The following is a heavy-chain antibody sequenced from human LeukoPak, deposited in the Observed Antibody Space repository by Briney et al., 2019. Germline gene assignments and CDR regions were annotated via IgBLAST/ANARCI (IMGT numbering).Heavy chain of an antibody. J-gene: IGHJ4*02. CDR3: ARGVRFLEWKRAAYFDY. CDR2: ISSSSSTI. CDR1: GFTFSSYS. V-gene: IGHV3-48*01. Sequence: GGSLRLSCAASGFTFSSYSMNWVRQAPGKGLEWVSYISSSSSTIYYADSVKGRFTISRDNAKNSLYLQMNSLRAEDTAVYYCARGVRFLEWKRAAYFDYWGQGTLVTVSS. D-gene: IGHD3-3*01.